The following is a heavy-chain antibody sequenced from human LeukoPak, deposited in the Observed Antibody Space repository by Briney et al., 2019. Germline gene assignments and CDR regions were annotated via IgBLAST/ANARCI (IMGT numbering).Heavy chain of an antibody. CDR3: ARDSTKLRYYDFWSGPNAFDI. D-gene: IGHD3-3*01. CDR2: ISYDGSNK. V-gene: IGHV3-30*04. J-gene: IGHJ3*02. Sequence: GGSLRLSCAASGFTFSSYAMHWVRQAPGKGLEWVAVISYDGSNKYYADSVKGRFTIPRDNSKNTLYLQMNSLRAEDTAVYYCARDSTKLRYYDFWSGPNAFDIWGQGTMVTVSS. CDR1: GFTFSSYA.